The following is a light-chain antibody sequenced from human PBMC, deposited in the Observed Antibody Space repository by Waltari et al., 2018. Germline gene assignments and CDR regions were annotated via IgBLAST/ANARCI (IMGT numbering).Light chain of an antibody. CDR3: QHYYSIPYT. CDR2: GPT. CDR1: QKISNN. V-gene: IGKV3-15*01. J-gene: IGKJ2*01. Sequence: EIEMTQSPAIMSVSPGERVTLPCRASQKISNNFAWYQQKPGQAPRLLSYGPTTRASGIPGRFRGSGSGTESTLTIDGLQSEDFAVYYCQHYYSIPYTFGQGTKLQIK.